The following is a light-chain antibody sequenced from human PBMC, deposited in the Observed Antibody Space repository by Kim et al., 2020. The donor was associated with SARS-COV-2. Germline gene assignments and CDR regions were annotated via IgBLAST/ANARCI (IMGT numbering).Light chain of an antibody. V-gene: IGLV1-40*03. CDR2: ANN. J-gene: IGLJ1*01. Sequence: RVTISCIGSRSSIGAGYDVHWYQQLPGTAPKVVIFANNNRPSGVPRRFSGSKTGASASLAITGLEAEDEAEYYCQSYDKSLNSVVFGTGTKVTVL. CDR1: RSSIGAGYD. CDR3: QSYDKSLNSVV.